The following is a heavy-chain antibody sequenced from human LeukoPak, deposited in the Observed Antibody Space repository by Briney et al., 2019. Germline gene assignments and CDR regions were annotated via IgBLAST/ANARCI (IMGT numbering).Heavy chain of an antibody. Sequence: SETLSLTCTVSGGSISSGGYYGIWIRHHPGKGLEGIGYIYYSGSNYYNPSLKSRVAISVDTSQNQFPLKLRSVTAADTAVYYCARGDSSGSEDYWGQGTLVTVSS. CDR2: IYYSGSN. CDR1: GGSISSGGYY. D-gene: IGHD3-22*01. V-gene: IGHV4-31*03. CDR3: ARGDSSGSEDY. J-gene: IGHJ4*02.